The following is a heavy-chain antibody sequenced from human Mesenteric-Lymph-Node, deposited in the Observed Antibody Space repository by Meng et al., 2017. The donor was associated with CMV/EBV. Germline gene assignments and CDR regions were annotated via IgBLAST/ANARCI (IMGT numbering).Heavy chain of an antibody. D-gene: IGHD3-10*01. CDR2: ISAYNGNT. CDR1: VTRYG. Sequence: VTRYGISWVRQDPGQGLEWMGWISAYNGNTNYAQKLQGRVAVAADTSTSTAYMELRSLRSDDTAVYYCARTNYYDSRSYYNSDVEYWGQGTLVTVSS. V-gene: IGHV1-18*01. CDR3: ARTNYYDSRSYYNSDVEY. J-gene: IGHJ4*02.